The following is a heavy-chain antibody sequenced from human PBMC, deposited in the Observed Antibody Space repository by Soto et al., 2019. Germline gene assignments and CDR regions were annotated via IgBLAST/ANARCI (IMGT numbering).Heavy chain of an antibody. J-gene: IGHJ6*02. CDR3: ARDRAAAEYYYYGMDA. V-gene: IGHV3-7*01. CDR1: GFTFSSYW. CDR2: IKQDGSEK. Sequence: GGSLRLSCAASGFTFSSYWMSWVRQAPGKGLEWVANIKQDGSEKYYVDSVKGRFTISRDNAKDSLYLQMNSLRAEDTAVYYCARDRAAAEYYYYGMDAWGQGTTVTVSS. D-gene: IGHD6-13*01.